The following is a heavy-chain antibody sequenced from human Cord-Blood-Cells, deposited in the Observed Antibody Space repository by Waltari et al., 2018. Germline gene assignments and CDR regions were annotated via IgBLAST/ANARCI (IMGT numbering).Heavy chain of an antibody. CDR1: GFTFDDYA. D-gene: IGHD4-4*01. CDR2: ISWNGGSI. V-gene: IGHV3-9*03. J-gene: IGHJ3*02. Sequence: EVQLVESGGGLVQPGRSLRLSCAASGFTFDDYAMQWVRHAQGKGLEWVSGISWNGGSIGYEDSGKGRFTISRDNAKNSLYLQMNSLRAEDMALYYCAKDRRPYSNYDAFDIWGQVTMVTVSS. CDR3: AKDRRPYSNYDAFDI.